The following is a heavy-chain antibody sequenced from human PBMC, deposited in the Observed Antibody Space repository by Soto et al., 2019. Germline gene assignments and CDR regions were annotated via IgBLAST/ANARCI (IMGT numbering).Heavy chain of an antibody. J-gene: IGHJ5*02. D-gene: IGHD3-10*01. CDR2: INVYNGNT. CDR3: ATRVGSGSYYNQYNWFDP. Sequence: QVQLVQSGGEVKKPGASVKVSCKASGYTFTNYGISWVRQAPGQGLEWMGWINVYNGNTKYAQKVQGRVTMTTDTSTSTAYMELRILRSDDTAVYYCATRVGSGSYYNQYNWFDPWGQGTLVTVSS. CDR1: GYTFTNYG. V-gene: IGHV1-18*01.